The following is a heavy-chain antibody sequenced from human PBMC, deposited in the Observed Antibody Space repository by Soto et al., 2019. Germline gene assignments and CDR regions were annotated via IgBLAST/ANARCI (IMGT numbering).Heavy chain of an antibody. CDR1: GGTFSSYA. V-gene: IGHV1-69*13. D-gene: IGHD5-18*01. CDR3: ATGYSYGSQWFDP. CDR2: TIPIFVTA. Sequence: ASVKVSCKASGGTFSSYAISWVRQAPGQVLEWMGGTIPIFVTANYAQKFQGRVTITADESTSTAYMELSSLRSEDTAVYYCATGYSYGSQWFDPWGQGTLVTVSS. J-gene: IGHJ5*02.